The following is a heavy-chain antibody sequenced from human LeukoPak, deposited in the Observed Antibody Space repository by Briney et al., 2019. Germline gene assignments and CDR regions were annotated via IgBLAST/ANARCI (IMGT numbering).Heavy chain of an antibody. CDR3: AKTSSGYYYRVPFDY. D-gene: IGHD3-22*01. CDR2: ISSSSSYI. CDR1: GFTFSSYS. Sequence: PGGSLRLSCAASGFTFSSYSMNWVRQAPGKGLEWVSSISSSSSYIYYADSVKGRFTISRDNAKNSLYLQMNSLRAEDTALYYCAKTSSGYYYRVPFDYWGQGTLVTVSS. V-gene: IGHV3-21*04. J-gene: IGHJ4*02.